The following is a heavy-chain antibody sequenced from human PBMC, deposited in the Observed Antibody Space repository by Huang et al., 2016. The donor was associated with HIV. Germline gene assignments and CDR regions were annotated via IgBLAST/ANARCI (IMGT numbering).Heavy chain of an antibody. D-gene: IGHD3-22*01. CDR2: ISSSGKFI. J-gene: IGHJ4*02. Sequence: GQLLESGGGLVKPGGSLRLSCAASAFSFSSYGMNWVRQAPGKWLEWVSSISSSGKFIYYAASVKGRCTISRDNAKNSLYLQMDSRRAEDTAVYYCARECTGYYASSGYLVWGKGTLVAVSS. CDR3: ARECTGYYASSGYLV. V-gene: IGHV3-21*04. CDR1: AFSFSSYG.